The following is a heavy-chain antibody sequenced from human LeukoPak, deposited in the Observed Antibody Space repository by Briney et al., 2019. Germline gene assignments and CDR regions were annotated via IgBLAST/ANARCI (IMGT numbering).Heavy chain of an antibody. CDR2: ISGSGGST. V-gene: IGHV3-23*01. CDR1: GFTFSSYA. J-gene: IGHJ4*02. CDR3: AKDLRWQQLVGEIIDY. Sequence: GGSLRLSCAASGFTFSSYAMSWVRQAPGKGLEWVSAISGSGGSTYYADSVKGRFTISRDNSKNTLYLQMNSLRAEDTAVYYCAKDLRWQQLVGEIIDYWGQGTLVTVSS. D-gene: IGHD6-13*01.